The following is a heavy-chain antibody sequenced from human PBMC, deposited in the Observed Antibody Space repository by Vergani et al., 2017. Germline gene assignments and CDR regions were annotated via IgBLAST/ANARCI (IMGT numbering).Heavy chain of an antibody. CDR2: IYSGGST. V-gene: IGHV3-66*02. CDR3: ARGQTGTTAYYYGMDV. Sequence: EVQLVESGGGLVQPGGSLRLSCAASGFTVSSNYMSWVRQAPGKGLAWVSVIYSGGSTYYADSVKGRFTISRDNSKNTLYLQMNSLRAEDTAVYYCARGQTGTTAYYYGMDVWGQGTTVTVSS. J-gene: IGHJ6*02. D-gene: IGHD1-7*01. CDR1: GFTVSSNY.